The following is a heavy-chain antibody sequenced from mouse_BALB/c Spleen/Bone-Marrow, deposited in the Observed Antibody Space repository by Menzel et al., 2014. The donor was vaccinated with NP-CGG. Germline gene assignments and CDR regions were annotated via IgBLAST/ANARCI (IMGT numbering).Heavy chain of an antibody. V-gene: IGHV1S81*02. D-gene: IGHD3-3*01. Sequence: QVQLQQSGAALVKPGASVKLSCKASGYTFTSYWMHWVKQRPGQGLEWIGEINPSNGRTNYNEKFKSKATLTVDKSSSTAYMQRSSLTSEDSAVYYCARGDGFAWFAYWGQGTLVTVSA. CDR2: INPSNGRT. J-gene: IGHJ3*01. CDR3: ARGDGFAWFAY. CDR1: GYTFTSYW.